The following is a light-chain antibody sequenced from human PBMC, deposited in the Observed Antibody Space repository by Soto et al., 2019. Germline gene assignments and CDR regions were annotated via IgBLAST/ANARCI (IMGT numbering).Light chain of an antibody. CDR2: GAS. Sequence: DIQMTQSPSSLSASVGDRITITCRTSQNTGKYLNWYRQKPGKAPRLLIYGASTLQSGVPSRFSGSGSGTDFTLTISSLRPEDFATYYCQQSFSSPWSFGQGTKVDIK. CDR1: QNTGKY. J-gene: IGKJ1*01. CDR3: QQSFSSPWS. V-gene: IGKV1-39*01.